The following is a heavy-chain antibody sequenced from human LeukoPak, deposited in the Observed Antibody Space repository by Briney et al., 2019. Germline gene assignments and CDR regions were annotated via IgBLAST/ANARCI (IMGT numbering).Heavy chain of an antibody. Sequence: GGSLRLSCAASGFTFSTFAMIWVRQPPGKGLEWVSSITSSSTYIYYADSVKGRFTISRDNARNSLSLQMNSLRAEDTAVYYCARDPYSGSYGNEYYYYMDVWGKGTTVTISS. CDR1: GFTFSTFA. D-gene: IGHD1-26*01. CDR2: ITSSSTYI. CDR3: ARDPYSGSYGNEYYYYMDV. J-gene: IGHJ6*03. V-gene: IGHV3-21*01.